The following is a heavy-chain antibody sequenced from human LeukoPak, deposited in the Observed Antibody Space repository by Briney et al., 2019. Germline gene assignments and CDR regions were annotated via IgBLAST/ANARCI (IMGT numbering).Heavy chain of an antibody. CDR1: GFTFSSYG. CDR2: IRFDGSDK. J-gene: IGHJ4*02. Sequence: GGSLRLSCAASGFTFSSYGIHWVRQAPGKGLEWVAFIRFDGSDKYYADSVKGRFIISRDNSKNTLYLQMNILGTEDTAVYFCARDEICSVDYWGQGTLVSVSS. D-gene: IGHD2-15*01. CDR3: ARDEICSVDY. V-gene: IGHV3-30*02.